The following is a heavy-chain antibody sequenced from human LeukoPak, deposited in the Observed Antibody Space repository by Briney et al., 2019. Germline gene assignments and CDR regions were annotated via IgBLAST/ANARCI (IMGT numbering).Heavy chain of an antibody. Sequence: ASVKVSCKASGYTFTSYGISWVRQAPGQGLEWMGWISAYNGNTNYAQKLQGRVTMTTDTSTSTAYMELRSLRSDDTAVYYCARGRIVAAAGNNWFDPWGQGTLVTVSS. CDR1: GYTFTSYG. V-gene: IGHV1-18*01. J-gene: IGHJ5*02. D-gene: IGHD6-13*01. CDR3: ARGRIVAAAGNNWFDP. CDR2: ISAYNGNT.